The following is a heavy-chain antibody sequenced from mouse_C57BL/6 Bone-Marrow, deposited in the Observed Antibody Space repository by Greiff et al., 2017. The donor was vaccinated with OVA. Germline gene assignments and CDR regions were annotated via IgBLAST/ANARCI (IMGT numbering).Heavy chain of an antibody. CDR2: IWRGGST. V-gene: IGHV2-5*01. Sequence: QVQLQQSGPGLVQPSQSLSITCTVSGFSLTSYGVHWVRQSPGKGLEWLGVIWRGGSTDYNAAFMSRLSITKDNSKSQVFFKMNSLQADDTAIYYCSKTPYYYGSSYYAMDYWGQGTSVTVSS. J-gene: IGHJ4*01. CDR3: SKTPYYYGSSYYAMDY. CDR1: GFSLTSYG. D-gene: IGHD1-1*01.